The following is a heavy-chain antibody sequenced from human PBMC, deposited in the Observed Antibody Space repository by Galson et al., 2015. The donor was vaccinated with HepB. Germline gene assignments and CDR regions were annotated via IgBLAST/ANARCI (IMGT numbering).Heavy chain of an antibody. J-gene: IGHJ5*02. D-gene: IGHD2-8*01. V-gene: IGHV3-23*01. CDR3: AKGLYVVLFDP. Sequence: SLRLSCAASGFTFSSYGMSWVRQAPGKGLEWVSGISSSGGSTHYADSVKGRFTISRDNSKNTLSLQMNSLRAEDTAIYYCAKGLYVVLFDPWGQGTLVTVSS. CDR1: GFTFSSYG. CDR2: ISSSGGST.